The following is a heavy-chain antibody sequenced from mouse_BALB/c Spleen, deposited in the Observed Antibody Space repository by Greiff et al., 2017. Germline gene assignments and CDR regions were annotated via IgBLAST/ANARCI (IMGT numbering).Heavy chain of an antibody. Sequence: EVNVVESGGGLVKPGGSLKLSCAASGFTFSSYAMSWVRQTPEKRLEWVASISSGGSTYYPDSVKGRFTISRDNARNILYLQMSSLRSEDTAMYYCARGGTFFTTAYYFDYWGQGTTLTVSS. CDR3: ARGGTFFTTAYYFDY. V-gene: IGHV5-6-5*01. D-gene: IGHD1-2*01. J-gene: IGHJ2*01. CDR1: GFTFSSYA. CDR2: ISSGGST.